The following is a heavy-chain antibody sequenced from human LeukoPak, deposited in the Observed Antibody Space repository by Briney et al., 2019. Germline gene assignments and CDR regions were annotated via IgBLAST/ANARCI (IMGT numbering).Heavy chain of an antibody. J-gene: IGHJ6*02. D-gene: IGHD6-19*01. CDR1: GGSISSYY. CDR3: AKDGRGIAVPNYYYGMDV. CDR2: IYYTGST. Sequence: SETLSLTCTVSGGSISSYYWSWIRQPPGKGLEWIGYIYYTGSTNYNPSLKSRVTISVDTSKNQFSLKLSSVTAADTAVYYCAKDGRGIAVPNYYYGMDVWGQGTTVTVSS. V-gene: IGHV4-59*12.